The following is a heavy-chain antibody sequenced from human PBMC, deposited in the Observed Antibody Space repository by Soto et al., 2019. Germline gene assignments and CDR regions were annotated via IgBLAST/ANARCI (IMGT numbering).Heavy chain of an antibody. D-gene: IGHD3-22*01. CDR3: AKGANYYDSSGYPTPFDY. Sequence: GGSLRLSCAASGFTFSSYAMSWVRQAPGKGLEWVSAISGSGGSTYYADSVKGRFTISRDNSKNTLYLQMNSLRAEDTAVYYCAKGANYYDSSGYPTPFDYWGQGTLVTVXS. CDR1: GFTFSSYA. J-gene: IGHJ4*02. CDR2: ISGSGGST. V-gene: IGHV3-23*01.